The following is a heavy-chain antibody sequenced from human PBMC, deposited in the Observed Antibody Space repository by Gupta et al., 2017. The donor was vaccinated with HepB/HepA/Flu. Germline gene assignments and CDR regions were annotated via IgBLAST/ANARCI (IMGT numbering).Heavy chain of an antibody. Sequence: EVQLMESGGGLVKPGGSLRLSCAASGFTFSAYSMNWVRQAPGKGLEWVSSISTSGTSIYYADAVKGRFTISRDNTKNSLYLQMNSLRVEDTAFYYCAREFKYYYYMDVGGKGTTVTVYS. CDR1: GFTFSAYS. J-gene: IGHJ6*03. CDR3: AREFKYYYYMDV. CDR2: ISTSGTSI. V-gene: IGHV3-21*01.